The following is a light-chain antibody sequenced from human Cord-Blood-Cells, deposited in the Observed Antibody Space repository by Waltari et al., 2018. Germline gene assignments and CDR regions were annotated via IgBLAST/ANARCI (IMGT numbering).Light chain of an antibody. CDR1: QGISSW. V-gene: IGKV1-5*03. J-gene: IGKJ2*01. Sequence: DIQMTQSPSTLSASVGDRVTITCRASQGISSWLAWYQQKPGKAPKPLIYKASSLESGVPSRFSGSGSETEFTLTIRSLQPDDFATYYCQQYNSYSPYTFGQGTKLEIK. CDR2: KAS. CDR3: QQYNSYSPYT.